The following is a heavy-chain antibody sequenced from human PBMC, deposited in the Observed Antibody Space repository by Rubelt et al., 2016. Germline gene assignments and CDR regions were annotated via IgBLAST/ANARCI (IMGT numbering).Heavy chain of an antibody. CDR1: GGSISRSSYY. V-gene: IGHV4-39*07. CDR3: TRGGVRGNWFDP. Sequence: QLQLQESGPGLVKPSETLSLTCTVSGGSISRSSYYWGWIRQPPGKGLEWIGEINLGGSAYYNPSLKSRVTISVDTSKNQFSLNLISVTAADTAVYYCTRGGVRGNWFDPWGQGTLVTVSS. J-gene: IGHJ5*02. D-gene: IGHD3-10*01. CDR2: INLGGSA.